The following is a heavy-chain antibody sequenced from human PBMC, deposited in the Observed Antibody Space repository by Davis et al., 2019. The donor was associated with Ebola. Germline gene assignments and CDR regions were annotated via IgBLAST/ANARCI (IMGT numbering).Heavy chain of an antibody. V-gene: IGHV1-69*13. CDR2: TIPIFGTV. D-gene: IGHD4-23*01. Sequence: SVKVSCKSSGGTLSSYAISWVRQAPGQGLEWMGGTIPIFGTVDYAQNFQGRVTITADESTNTAYMELSSLRSDDTAVYYCVGTPYGGGFWFDPWGRGTLVTVSS. CDR1: GGTLSSYA. J-gene: IGHJ5*02. CDR3: VGTPYGGGFWFDP.